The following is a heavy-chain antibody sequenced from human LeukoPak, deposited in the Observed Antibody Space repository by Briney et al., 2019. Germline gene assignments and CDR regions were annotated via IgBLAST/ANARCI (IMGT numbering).Heavy chain of an antibody. CDR1: GYTFTVYY. D-gene: IGHD2-15*01. CDR2: INPNSGGT. V-gene: IGHV1-2*06. J-gene: IGHJ4*02. Sequence: AASVNVSFKASGYTFTVYYMHWVRQAPGQGLEWMGRINPNSGGTNYSQKFQGRVTMTRDTSISKAYMELSRLRSDDTAVYYCARILNYCSGGSCYSAWGQGTLVTVSS. CDR3: ARILNYCSGGSCYSA.